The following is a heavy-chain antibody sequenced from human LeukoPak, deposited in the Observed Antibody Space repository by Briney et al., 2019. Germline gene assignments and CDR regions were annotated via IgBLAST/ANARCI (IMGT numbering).Heavy chain of an antibody. V-gene: IGHV4-59*11. CDR3: ARGGGSGDGAFDI. Sequence: PSETLSLTCTVSGGSISSLYWSWIRQPPGKGLEYMGYVHYTGVTNYNPSLRSRVIISMDTSTNQFSLNLNSVTAADTAVYYCARGGGSGDGAFDIWGQGTMVTVSS. CDR2: VHYTGVT. CDR1: GGSISSLY. J-gene: IGHJ3*02. D-gene: IGHD2-21*02.